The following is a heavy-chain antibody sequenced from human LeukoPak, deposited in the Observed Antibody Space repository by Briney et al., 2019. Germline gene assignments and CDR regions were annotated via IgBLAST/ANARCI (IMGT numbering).Heavy chain of an antibody. D-gene: IGHD6-13*01. CDR2: ISGSGGST. CDR3: AKRGIATGPHDYYYYYGMDV. CDR1: GFTFSSYA. Sequence: GGSLRLSCAVSGFTFSSYAMSWVRQAPGKGLEWVSAISGSGGSTYYADSVKGRFTISRDNSKNTLYLQMNSLRAEDTAVYYCAKRGIATGPHDYYYYYGMDVWGQGTTVTVSS. J-gene: IGHJ6*02. V-gene: IGHV3-23*01.